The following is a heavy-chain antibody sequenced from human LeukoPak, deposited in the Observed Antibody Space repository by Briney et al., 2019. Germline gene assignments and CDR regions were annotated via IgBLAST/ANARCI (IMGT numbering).Heavy chain of an antibody. CDR1: GFTFSSYS. Sequence: GGSLRLSCAASGFTFSSYSMNWVRQAPGKGLEWVSSISSSSSYIYYADSVKGRFTISRDNAKNSLYLQMNSLRAEDTAVYYCARDLKRRVYYDSSGSDDASDIWGQGTMVTVSS. V-gene: IGHV3-21*01. CDR2: ISSSSSYI. CDR3: ARDLKRRVYYDSSGSDDASDI. J-gene: IGHJ3*02. D-gene: IGHD3-22*01.